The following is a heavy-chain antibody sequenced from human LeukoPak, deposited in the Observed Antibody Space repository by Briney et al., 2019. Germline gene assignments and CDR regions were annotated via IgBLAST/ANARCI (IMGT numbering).Heavy chain of an antibody. CDR2: VSHTGGT. CDR3: ARDRRGSFYTFDL. J-gene: IGHJ3*01. CDR1: GASISGYF. V-gene: IGHV4-59*01. D-gene: IGHD1-26*01. Sequence: SETLSLTCSVSGASISGYFWNWVRQTPEKGLDWIGYVSHTGGTTSNPTLKSRVSITIDTSKSQISLTMTSVTAADSALYYCARDRRGSFYTFDLWGPGTIVSVS.